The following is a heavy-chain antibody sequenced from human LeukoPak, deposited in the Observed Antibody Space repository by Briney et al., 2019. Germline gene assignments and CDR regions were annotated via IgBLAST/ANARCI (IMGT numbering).Heavy chain of an antibody. CDR1: GYTFTSYA. J-gene: IGHJ4*02. V-gene: IGHV1-3*01. Sequence: GASVKVSCKASGYTFTSYAMHWVRQAPGQRLEWMGWINAGNGNTKYLQKFQGRVTITRDTSASTAYMELSSLRSEDTAVYYCARDFPRGAPDYWGQGTLVTVSS. D-gene: IGHD1-26*01. CDR3: ARDFPRGAPDY. CDR2: INAGNGNT.